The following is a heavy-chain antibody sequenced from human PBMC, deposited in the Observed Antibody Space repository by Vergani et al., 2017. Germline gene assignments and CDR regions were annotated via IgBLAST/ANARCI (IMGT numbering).Heavy chain of an antibody. V-gene: IGHV4-34*01. CDR3: ARDYGDNDAFDI. Sequence: QVQLQQWGAGLLKPSETLSLTCAVYGGSFSGYYWRWIRQPPGKGLEWIGYIYYSGSTYYNPSLKSRVTISVDTSKNQFSLKMSYVTAADTAGYYCARDYGDNDAFDIWGQGTMVTVSS. CDR1: GGSFSGYY. J-gene: IGHJ3*02. CDR2: IYYSGST. D-gene: IGHD4-23*01.